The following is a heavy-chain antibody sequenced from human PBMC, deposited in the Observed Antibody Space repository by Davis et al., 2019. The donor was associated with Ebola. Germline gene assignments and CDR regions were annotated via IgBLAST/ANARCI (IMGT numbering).Heavy chain of an antibody. Sequence: PGGSLRPSCPAPGSTFSTFCMSWFRQPPGKGLEWVASIKQDGSEKKYVDSVEGRFTISRDHAENSLHLQMNSLRTEDTAVYFCAGGASYPAYWGQGTLVTVSS. D-gene: IGHD2-2*01. CDR3: AGGASYPAY. CDR2: IKQDGSEK. J-gene: IGHJ4*02. CDR1: GSTFSTFC. V-gene: IGHV3-7*03.